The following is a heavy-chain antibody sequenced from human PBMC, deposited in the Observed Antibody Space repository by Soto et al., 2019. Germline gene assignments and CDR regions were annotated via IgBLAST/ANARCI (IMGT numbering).Heavy chain of an antibody. CDR1: GFTFSSYA. J-gene: IGHJ4*02. D-gene: IGHD3-22*01. V-gene: IGHV3-23*01. CDR3: AKHDYDSSGPGAFDY. CDR2: ISGSGGST. Sequence: PGGSLRLSCAASGFTFSSYAMSWVRQAPGKGLEWVSGISGSGGSTNYADSVKGRFTISRDNSKNTLYLQMNSLRAEDTAVYYCAKHDYDSSGPGAFDYWGQGTLVTVSS.